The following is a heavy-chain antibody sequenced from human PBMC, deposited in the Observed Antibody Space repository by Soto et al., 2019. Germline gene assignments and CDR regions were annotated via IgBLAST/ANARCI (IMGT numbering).Heavy chain of an antibody. Sequence: QLQLQESGPGLVKPSETLSLTCTVSGGSISSSTYYWGWIRQPPGKGLEWIGSIYYSGSTYYNPSRKSRVTISVDTSRHRFSLMLSSVTVADTAVYYCAIHGSGSYYNNWFDPWGQGTLVTVSS. D-gene: IGHD3-10*01. CDR2: IYYSGST. V-gene: IGHV4-39*01. CDR1: GGSISSSTYY. J-gene: IGHJ5*02. CDR3: AIHGSGSYYNNWFDP.